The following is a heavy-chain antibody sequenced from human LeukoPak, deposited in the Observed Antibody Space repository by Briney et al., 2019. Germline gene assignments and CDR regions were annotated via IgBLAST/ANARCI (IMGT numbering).Heavy chain of an antibody. CDR1: GFTFSSCG. Sequence: GGSLRLSCAASGFTFSSCGFNWVRQAPGKGLEWVSSISSSSSYIYYADSVKGRFTISRDNAKNSLYLQMNSLRAEDTAVYYCARSDDFWSGYEYYFDYWGQGTLVTVSS. J-gene: IGHJ4*02. D-gene: IGHD3-3*01. CDR3: ARSDDFWSGYEYYFDY. V-gene: IGHV3-21*01. CDR2: ISSSSSYI.